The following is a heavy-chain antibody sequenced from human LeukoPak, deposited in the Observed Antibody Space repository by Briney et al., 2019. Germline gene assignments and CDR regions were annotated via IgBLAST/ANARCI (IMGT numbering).Heavy chain of an antibody. Sequence: SETLSLTCTVSGGSISSGDYYWSWIRQPPGKGLEWIGYIYYSGSTYYNPSLKSRVTISVDKSKNQFSLKLSSVTAADTAVYYCARDRPGAYCSSTSCYKADAFDIWGQGTMVTLSS. CDR1: GGSISSGDYY. V-gene: IGHV4-30-4*08. CDR2: IYYSGST. CDR3: ARDRPGAYCSSTSCYKADAFDI. J-gene: IGHJ3*02. D-gene: IGHD2-2*02.